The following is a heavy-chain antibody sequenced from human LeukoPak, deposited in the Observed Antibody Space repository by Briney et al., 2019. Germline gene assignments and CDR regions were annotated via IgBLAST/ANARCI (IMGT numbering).Heavy chain of an antibody. CDR1: GGSFSGYY. V-gene: IGHV4-34*01. CDR3: ARGRGYYDSSGYLAY. D-gene: IGHD3-22*01. CDR2: INHSGST. J-gene: IGHJ4*02. Sequence: SETLSLTCAVYGGSFSGYYWSWIRQPPGKGLEWIGEINHSGSTNYNPSLKSRVTISVDTSKNQFSLKLSSVTAADTAVYYCARGRGYYDSSGYLAYWGQGTLVTVSS.